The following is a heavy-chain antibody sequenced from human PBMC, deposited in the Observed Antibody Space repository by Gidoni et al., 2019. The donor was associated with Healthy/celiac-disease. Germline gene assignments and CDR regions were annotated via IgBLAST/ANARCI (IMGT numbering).Heavy chain of an antibody. CDR3: AKDPYSRTLGGWFDP. D-gene: IGHD1-26*01. V-gene: IGHV3-23*01. CDR2: ISGSGGST. Sequence: EVQLLESGGGLVQPGGSLRLSCAASGFTFSSYAMSWVRQAPGKGLEWVPAISGSGGSTDYADPVKGRFTISRDNTKNTLYLQMNSLRAEDTAVYYCAKDPYSRTLGGWFDPWGQGTLVTVSS. CDR1: GFTFSSYA. J-gene: IGHJ5*02.